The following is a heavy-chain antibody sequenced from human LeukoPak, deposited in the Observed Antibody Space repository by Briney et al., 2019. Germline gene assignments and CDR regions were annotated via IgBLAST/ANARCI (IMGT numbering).Heavy chain of an antibody. Sequence: PSETLSLTCAVSGASISGSGYYWGWIRQPPGKGLEWIGEINHSGSTNYNPSLKSRVTISVDTSKNQFSLKLSSVTAADTAVYYCARLSKRWVGNIDYWGQGTLVTVSS. D-gene: IGHD4-23*01. V-gene: IGHV4-39*07. CDR1: GASISGSGYY. CDR3: ARLSKRWVGNIDY. J-gene: IGHJ4*02. CDR2: INHSGST.